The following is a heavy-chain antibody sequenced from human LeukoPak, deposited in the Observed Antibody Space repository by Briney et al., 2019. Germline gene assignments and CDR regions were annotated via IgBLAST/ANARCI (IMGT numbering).Heavy chain of an antibody. D-gene: IGHD3-10*01. V-gene: IGHV3-33*01. CDR1: GFTFSSYG. Sequence: GRSLRLSCAASGFTFSSYGMHWVRQAPGKGLEWVAVIWYDGSNKYYADSVKGRFTISRDDAKNSLYLQMNSLRDEDTAVYYCARGSRLRGVLSEYWGQGTLVTVSS. CDR3: ARGSRLRGVLSEY. J-gene: IGHJ4*02. CDR2: IWYDGSNK.